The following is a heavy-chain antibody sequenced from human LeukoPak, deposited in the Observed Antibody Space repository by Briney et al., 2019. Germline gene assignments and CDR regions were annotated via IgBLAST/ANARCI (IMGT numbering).Heavy chain of an antibody. J-gene: IGHJ4*02. Sequence: SETLSLTCPVSGGSISSYHWSWIRQPPGKELELIGYIYYSGNTNYNPSLKSRVTMSVDTSKNQFSLKLSSVTAADTAMYYCARGYGDFRVEGRYFHSWGQGTLVTVSS. CDR1: GGSISSYH. CDR3: ARGYGDFRVEGRYFHS. V-gene: IGHV4-59*01. CDR2: IYYSGNT. D-gene: IGHD4-17*01.